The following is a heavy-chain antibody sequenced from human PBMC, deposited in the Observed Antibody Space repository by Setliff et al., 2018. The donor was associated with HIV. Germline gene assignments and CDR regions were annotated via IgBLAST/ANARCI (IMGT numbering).Heavy chain of an antibody. CDR2: VSSIGNT. J-gene: IGHJ4*02. CDR3: ARTRAPYFFDF. CDR1: GISINGYY. D-gene: IGHD1-26*01. V-gene: IGHV4-4*08. Sequence: SETLSLTCSVSGISINGYYWSWIRQSPRTRLEWIGYVSSIGNTNYNPSLKSRVTISVDTSKNQFSLQLNSVTAADAAVYFCARTRAPYFFDFWGQGAQVTVSS.